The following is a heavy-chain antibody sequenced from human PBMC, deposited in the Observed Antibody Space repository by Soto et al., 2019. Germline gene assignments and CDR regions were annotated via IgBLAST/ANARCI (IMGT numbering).Heavy chain of an antibody. J-gene: IGHJ5*02. CDR2: INHSGST. CDR3: ARNSKLYSSSWYSANNWFNP. D-gene: IGHD6-13*01. CDR1: GGSFSGYY. V-gene: IGHV4-34*01. Sequence: SETLSLTCAVYGGSFSGYYWSWIRQPPGKGLEWIGEINHSGSTNYNPSLKSRVTISVDTSKNQFSLKLSSVTAADTVVYYCARNSKLYSSSWYSANNWFNPWGQGTLVTVSS.